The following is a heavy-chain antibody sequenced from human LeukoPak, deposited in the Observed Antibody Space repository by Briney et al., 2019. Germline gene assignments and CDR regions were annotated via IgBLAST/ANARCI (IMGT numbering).Heavy chain of an antibody. CDR2: IYYSGST. J-gene: IGHJ4*02. D-gene: IGHD5-18*01. CDR3: ARDCGYSYGPFDY. V-gene: IGHV4-61*01. CDR1: GGSVSSGSYY. Sequence: SETLSLTCTVSGGSVSSGSYYWSWIRQPPGKGLEWIGYIYYSGSTNYNPSLKSRVTISVDTSKNQFSLKLSSVTAADTAVYYCARDCGYSYGPFDYWGQGTLVTVSS.